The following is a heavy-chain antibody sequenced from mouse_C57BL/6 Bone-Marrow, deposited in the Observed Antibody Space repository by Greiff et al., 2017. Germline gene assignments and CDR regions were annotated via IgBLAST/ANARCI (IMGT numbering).Heavy chain of an antibody. V-gene: IGHV1-81*01. CDR2: IYPSSGNT. Sequence: VQLQQSGAELARPGASVKLSCKASGYTFTSYGISWVKQRTGQGLEWIGEIYPSSGNTYYNEKFKGKATLTADKSSSTAYMELRSLTSEDSAVYFCARRRSGSSSFDYWGQGTTLTVSS. D-gene: IGHD1-1*01. J-gene: IGHJ2*01. CDR1: GYTFTSYG. CDR3: ARRRSGSSSFDY.